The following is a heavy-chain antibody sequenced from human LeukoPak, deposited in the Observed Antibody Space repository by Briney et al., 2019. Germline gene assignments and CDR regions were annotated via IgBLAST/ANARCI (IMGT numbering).Heavy chain of an antibody. CDR3: AGQMVGYSSSSDY. V-gene: IGHV5-51*01. J-gene: IGHJ4*02. D-gene: IGHD6-6*01. CDR1: GYSFTSYW. CDR2: IYPGDSET. Sequence: GESLKISCKGSGYSFTSYWIGWVRQMPGKGLEWMGIIYPGDSETRYSPSFQGQVTISADKSISTAYLQWSSLKASDTAMYYCAGQMVGYSSSSDYWGQGTLVTVSS.